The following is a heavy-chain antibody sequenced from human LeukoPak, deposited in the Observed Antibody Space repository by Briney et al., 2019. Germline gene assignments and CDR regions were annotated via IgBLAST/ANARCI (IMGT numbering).Heavy chain of an antibody. CDR2: INPNSGGT. J-gene: IGHJ4*02. CDR3: ARVLYYGSGSYLDY. D-gene: IGHD3-10*01. CDR1: GYTFTGYY. V-gene: IGHV1-2*02. Sequence: ASVKVSCKASGYTFTGYYMHWVRQAPGQGLEWMGWINPNSGGTNYAQKFQGRVNMTRDTSISTAYMELSRLRSDDTAVYYCARVLYYGSGSYLDYWGQGTLVTVSS.